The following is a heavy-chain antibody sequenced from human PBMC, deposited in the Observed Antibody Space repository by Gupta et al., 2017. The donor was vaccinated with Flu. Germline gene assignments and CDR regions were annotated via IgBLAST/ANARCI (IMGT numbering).Heavy chain of an antibody. J-gene: IGHJ4*02. CDR1: GFTFSSYA. Sequence: EVQLVESGGGLVQPGGSLRLSCSASGFTFSSYAMHWVRQAPGKGLEYVSAISSNGGSTYYADSVKGRFTISRDNSKNTLYLQMSSLRAEDTAVYYCVKSPDIYSYGYSGGYYFDYWGQGTLVTVSS. CDR3: VKSPDIYSYGYSGGYYFDY. CDR2: ISSNGGST. D-gene: IGHD5-18*01. V-gene: IGHV3-64D*06.